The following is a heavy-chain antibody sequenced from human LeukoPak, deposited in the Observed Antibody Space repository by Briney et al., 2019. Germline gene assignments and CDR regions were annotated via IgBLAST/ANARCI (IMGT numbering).Heavy chain of an antibody. J-gene: IGHJ4*02. CDR1: VGSISSSSYY. Sequence: PSETLSLTRTVSVGSISSSSYYWGWTRHPPGKGLGWIESIYYSGRTHDKPSLKSRVNISVETSKNHVSVKLSSVTAADTAVYYCARHMTWGARGPFDYWGQGTLVSASS. V-gene: IGHV4-39*01. D-gene: IGHD3-10*01. CDR3: ARHMTWGARGPFDY. CDR2: IYYSGRT.